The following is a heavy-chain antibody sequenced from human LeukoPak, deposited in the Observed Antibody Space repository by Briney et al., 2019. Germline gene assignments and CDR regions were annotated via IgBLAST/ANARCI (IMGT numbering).Heavy chain of an antibody. CDR1: GGSFSGYY. CDR2: INHSGST. Sequence: PSETLSLTCAVYGGSFSGYYWSWIRQPPGKGLEWIGEINHSGSTNYKSSLKSRVTISVDTSKNQFSLKLSSVTAADTAVYYCAREREGPYGYLDYWGQGTLVTVSS. CDR3: AREREGPYGYLDY. J-gene: IGHJ4*02. V-gene: IGHV4-34*01. D-gene: IGHD4-17*01.